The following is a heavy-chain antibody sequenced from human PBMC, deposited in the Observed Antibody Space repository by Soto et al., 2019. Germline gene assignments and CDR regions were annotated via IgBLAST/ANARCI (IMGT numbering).Heavy chain of an antibody. Sequence: SETLSLTCTVSGGSISSYYWSWIRQPPGKGLEWIGYIYYSGSTNYNPSLKSRVTISVDTSKNQFSLKLSSVTAADTAVYYCARGRLYCSSTSCYLTYYYYYMDVWGKGTTVTVSS. CDR1: GGSISSYY. J-gene: IGHJ6*03. CDR3: ARGRLYCSSTSCYLTYYYYYMDV. D-gene: IGHD2-2*01. V-gene: IGHV4-59*01. CDR2: IYYSGST.